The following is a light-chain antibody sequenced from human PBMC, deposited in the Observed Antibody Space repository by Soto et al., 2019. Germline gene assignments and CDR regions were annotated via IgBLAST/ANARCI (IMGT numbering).Light chain of an antibody. Sequence: EIVLTQSPGTLSLSPGERATLSCRASQSVSSSSLAWYQQKPGQAPRLLIYGASSRATGIPDRFSGSGSGTDFTLTISRLEPDDFAVFYCQQYGSSPYTFGQGTKLEVK. J-gene: IGKJ2*01. CDR3: QQYGSSPYT. CDR1: QSVSSSS. CDR2: GAS. V-gene: IGKV3-20*01.